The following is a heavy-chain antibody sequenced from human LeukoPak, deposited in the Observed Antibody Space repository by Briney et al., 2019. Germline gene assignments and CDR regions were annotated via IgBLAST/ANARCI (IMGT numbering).Heavy chain of an antibody. CDR1: GFTFSSYW. Sequence: VGSLRLSCAASGFTFSSYWISRVRQAPGKGLEWVANIKQDGSEQYYVDSVKGRPTISRDNAKNSPYLQMNRLRAQDPAVYYCARVGCCNDARSFDYWGQGTLVTVSS. CDR3: ARVGCCNDARSFDY. V-gene: IGHV3-7*03. D-gene: IGHD1-1*01. J-gene: IGHJ4*02. CDR2: IKQDGSEQ.